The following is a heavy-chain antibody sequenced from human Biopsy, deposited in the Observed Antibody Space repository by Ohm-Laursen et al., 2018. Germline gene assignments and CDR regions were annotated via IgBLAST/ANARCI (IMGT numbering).Heavy chain of an antibody. V-gene: IGHV4-34*01. CDR1: GESFNGYY. CDR2: INHSGRI. J-gene: IGHJ6*02. Sequence: GTLSLTCAVYGESFNGYYWSWIRQTPGKGLEWIGEINHSGRINYTPSLKSRVTISVDTSKNQFSLKVRSVTAADTAVYYCVRGVDYYDPYHYYALDVWGQGTTVTVSS. CDR3: VRGVDYYDPYHYYALDV. D-gene: IGHD3-22*01.